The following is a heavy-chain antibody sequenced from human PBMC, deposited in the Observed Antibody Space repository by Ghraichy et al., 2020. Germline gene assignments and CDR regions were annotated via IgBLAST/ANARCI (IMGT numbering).Heavy chain of an antibody. Sequence: GGSLRLSCSASGFTFSSYAMHWVRQAPGKGLEYVSAISSNGGSTYYADSVKGRFTISRDNSKNTLYLQMSSLRAEDTAVYYCVKEDTHDYGDYEPLGAFDIWGQGTMVTVSS. D-gene: IGHD4-17*01. CDR2: ISSNGGST. CDR1: GFTFSSYA. CDR3: VKEDTHDYGDYEPLGAFDI. V-gene: IGHV3-64D*06. J-gene: IGHJ3*02.